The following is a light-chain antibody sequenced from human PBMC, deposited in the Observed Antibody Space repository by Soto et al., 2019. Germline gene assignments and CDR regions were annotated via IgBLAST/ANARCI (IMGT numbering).Light chain of an antibody. J-gene: IGKJ4*01. Sequence: EIQMTQSPSSLFASVGDRVTITCQASQGISKYLNWYQQKPGKAPKLMIYEASNLETGVPSRFSGRGSGTDFTFTISSLQPEDIATYYCQQYDDLPLTFGGGTKVDI. V-gene: IGKV1-33*01. CDR1: QGISKY. CDR3: QQYDDLPLT. CDR2: EAS.